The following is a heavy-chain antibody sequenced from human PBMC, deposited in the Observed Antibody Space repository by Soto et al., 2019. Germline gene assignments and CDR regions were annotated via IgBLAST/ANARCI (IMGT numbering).Heavy chain of an antibody. CDR3: ARDRHSNSYYFDY. D-gene: IGHD4-4*01. Sequence: SVKGSCKAAGDTFTSDLISWVRLAPGQGLEWMGWINPYDGNTNYAQKFQGRVTMTRDTSTSTVYMELSSLRSEDTAVYYCARDRHSNSYYFDYWGQGTLVTVSS. V-gene: IGHV1-18*01. CDR1: GDTFTSDL. J-gene: IGHJ4*02. CDR2: INPYDGNT.